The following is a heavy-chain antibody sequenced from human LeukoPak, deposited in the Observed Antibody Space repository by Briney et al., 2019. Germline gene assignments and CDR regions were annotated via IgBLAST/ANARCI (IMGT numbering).Heavy chain of an antibody. J-gene: IGHJ4*02. CDR2: IYYSGST. CDR1: GGSISSYY. Sequence: SETLSLTCIVSGGSISSYYWSWIRQPPGKGLEWIGYIYYSGSTNYNPSLKSRVTISVDTSKNQFSLKLSSVTAADTAVYYCAREQWLATFFDYWGQGTLVAVSS. CDR3: AREQWLATFFDY. D-gene: IGHD6-19*01. V-gene: IGHV4-59*01.